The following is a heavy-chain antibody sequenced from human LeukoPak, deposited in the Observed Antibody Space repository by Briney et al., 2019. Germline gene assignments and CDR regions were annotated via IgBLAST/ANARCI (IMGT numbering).Heavy chain of an antibody. CDR1: GFTVSSNY. Sequence: GGSLRLSCAASGFTVSSNYMSWVRQAPGKGLEWVSLIYSGGGTYYAHSVKGRFTISRDNSKNTVYLQMNSLRAEDTALYYCARDLGTNDAFDVWGQGTMLTVSS. V-gene: IGHV3-53*01. CDR3: ARDLGTNDAFDV. D-gene: IGHD7-27*01. J-gene: IGHJ3*01. CDR2: IYSGGGT.